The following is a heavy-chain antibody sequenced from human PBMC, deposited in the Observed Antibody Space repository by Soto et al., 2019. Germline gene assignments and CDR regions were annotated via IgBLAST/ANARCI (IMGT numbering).Heavy chain of an antibody. CDR3: ARGYCSGGSCYYYYYGMDV. J-gene: IGHJ6*02. D-gene: IGHD2-15*01. V-gene: IGHV3-74*01. Sequence: LRLSCAASGFTFSSYWMHWVRQAPGKGLVWVSRIKSDGSSTSYADSVKGRFTISRDNAKNTLYLQMNSLRAEDTAVYYCARGYCSGGSCYYYYYGMDVWGQGTTVTVSS. CDR1: GFTFSSYW. CDR2: IKSDGSST.